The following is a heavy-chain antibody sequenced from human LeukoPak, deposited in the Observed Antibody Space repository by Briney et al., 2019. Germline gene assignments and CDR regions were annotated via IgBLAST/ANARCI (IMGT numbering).Heavy chain of an antibody. J-gene: IGHJ4*02. CDR1: GFTFDDYA. Sequence: GGSLRLSCAASGFTFDDYAMHWVRQAPGKGLEWVSGISWNSGSIGHADSVKGRFTISRDNAKNSLYLQMNSLRAEDTALYYCAKSRGPYQPPAAFDYWGQGTLVTVSS. CDR2: ISWNSGSI. D-gene: IGHD2-2*01. V-gene: IGHV3-9*01. CDR3: AKSRGPYQPPAAFDY.